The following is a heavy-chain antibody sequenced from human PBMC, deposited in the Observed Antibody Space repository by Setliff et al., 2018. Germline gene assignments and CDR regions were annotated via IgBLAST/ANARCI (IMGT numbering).Heavy chain of an antibody. Sequence: ETLSLTCAVSGYSISSGYYWGWIRQPPGKGLEWIGSIYHSGSTYYNPSLKSRVTISVDTSKNQFSLKLSSVTAADTAVYYCQGIVVVVAATRGDAFDIWGQGTTVTVSS. J-gene: IGHJ3*02. V-gene: IGHV4-38-2*01. D-gene: IGHD2-15*01. CDR2: IYHSGST. CDR1: GYSISSGYY. CDR3: QGIVVVVAATRGDAFDI.